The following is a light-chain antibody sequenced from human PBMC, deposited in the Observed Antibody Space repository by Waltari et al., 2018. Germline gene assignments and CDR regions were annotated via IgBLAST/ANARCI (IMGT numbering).Light chain of an antibody. V-gene: IGLV1-47*01. Sequence: QSVLTQPPSASGTPGQRVTSTWSGSNSNIRPNYVYCYQRPPGTAPKLLLYMNNQRPSGVPDRFSGSKSGTSASLAISGLRSEDEADYYCATWDDSLMQGVFGGGTKLTV. CDR1: NSNIRPNY. J-gene: IGLJ3*02. CDR3: ATWDDSLMQGV. CDR2: MNN.